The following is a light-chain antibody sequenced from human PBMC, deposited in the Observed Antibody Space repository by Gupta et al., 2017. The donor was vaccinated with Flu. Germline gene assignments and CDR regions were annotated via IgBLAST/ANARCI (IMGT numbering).Light chain of an antibody. V-gene: IGLV1-40*01. CDR2: GNN. CDR3: QSYDSRMTGSRV. J-gene: IGLJ1*01. CDR1: SSNIGAGYD. Sequence: QSVLTQPPSVSGAPGQRITISCTGSSSNIGAGYDVHWYQQLPGTAPKLLIYGNNNRPSGVPDRFSGSKSDTSASLAITGLQAEDEADYHCQSYDSRMTGSRVFGTGTRVTVL.